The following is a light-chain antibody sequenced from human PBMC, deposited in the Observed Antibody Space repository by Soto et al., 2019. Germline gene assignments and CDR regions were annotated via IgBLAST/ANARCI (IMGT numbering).Light chain of an antibody. CDR3: MQALQTPLT. Sequence: DIVMTPSPLSLPVTPGEPASISCRSSQNLLNRNGYNYLNWYLQKPVRSPQLLIYLGSTRASGVPDRFSGSGSDTDFTLKISRMEAEDVGVYYCMQALQTPLTFGGGTKVEIK. CDR2: LGS. J-gene: IGKJ4*02. CDR1: QNLLNRNGYNY. V-gene: IGKV2-28*01.